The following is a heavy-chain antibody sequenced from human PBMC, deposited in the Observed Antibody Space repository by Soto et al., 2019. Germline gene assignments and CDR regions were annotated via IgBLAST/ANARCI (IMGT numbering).Heavy chain of an antibody. CDR2: INPNSGGT. J-gene: IGHJ6*02. CDR1: GYTFTGYY. V-gene: IGHV1-2*04. CDR3: ARGQYSSSSYYYGMDV. D-gene: IGHD6-6*01. Sequence: ASVKVSCKASGYTFTGYYMHWVRQAPGQGLEWMGWINPNSGGTNYAQKFQGWVTMTRDTSISTAYMELSRLRSDDTAVYYCARGQYSSSSYYYGMDVWGQGTTVTV.